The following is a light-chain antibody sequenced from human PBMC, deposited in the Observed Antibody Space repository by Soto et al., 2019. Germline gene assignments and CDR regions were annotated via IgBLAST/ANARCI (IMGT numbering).Light chain of an antibody. Sequence: DIQITHSPSSLSVSVVDRVTITFQASHDITNFLNWYQQKPGKAPKLLIYDVSKLETGVPSRFSGSGSGTDFTLTISSLQPEDIATYFCQQYDDLPINFGQGTRLEIK. CDR2: DVS. CDR3: QQYDDLPIN. J-gene: IGKJ5*01. V-gene: IGKV1-33*01. CDR1: HDITNF.